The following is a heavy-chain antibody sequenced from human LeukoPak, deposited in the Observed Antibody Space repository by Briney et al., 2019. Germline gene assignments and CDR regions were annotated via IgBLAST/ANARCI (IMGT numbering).Heavy chain of an antibody. CDR1: GFTFSNHW. J-gene: IGHJ3*02. CDR3: ARTGSGGDLDI. CDR2: INGDGTST. D-gene: IGHD2-15*01. V-gene: IGHV3-74*01. Sequence: QPGGSLRLSCAASGFTFSNHWLHWVRQAPGKGLVWVSRINGDGTSTIYADSVKGRFTISRDNAKSTVYLQMNSLRAEDTAVYYCARTGSGGDLDIWGQGTMVTVSS.